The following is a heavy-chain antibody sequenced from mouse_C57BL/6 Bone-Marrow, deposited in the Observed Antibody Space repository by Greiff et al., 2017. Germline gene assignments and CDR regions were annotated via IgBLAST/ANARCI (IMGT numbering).Heavy chain of an antibody. V-gene: IGHV5-6*01. CDR2: ISSGGSYT. CDR3: AKRTGSYWYFDV. Sequence: EVKLMESGGDLVKPGGSLKLSCAASGFTFSSYGMSWVRQTPDKRLEWVATISSGGSYTYYPDSVKGRFTISRDNAKNTLYLQMSSLKSEDTAMYDCAKRTGSYWYFDVWGTGTTVTVSS. CDR1: GFTFSSYG. D-gene: IGHD4-1*01. J-gene: IGHJ1*03.